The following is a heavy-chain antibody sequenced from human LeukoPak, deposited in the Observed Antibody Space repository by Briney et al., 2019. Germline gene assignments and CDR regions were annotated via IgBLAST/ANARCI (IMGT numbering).Heavy chain of an antibody. Sequence: PSETLSLTCTVSGGSIRSYYWSWIRQPPGEGLEWIGYIYSSGSTNYNPSLRSRVTISVDTSKNQFSLKLRSVTAADTAVYYCARALNFDYWGQGTLVTVSS. J-gene: IGHJ4*02. V-gene: IGHV4-59*01. CDR3: ARALNFDY. CDR1: GGSIRSYY. CDR2: IYSSGST.